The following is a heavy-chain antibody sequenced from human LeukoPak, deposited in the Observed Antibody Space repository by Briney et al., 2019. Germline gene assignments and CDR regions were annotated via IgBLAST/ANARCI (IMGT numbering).Heavy chain of an antibody. CDR3: ASDAAAAYDWYFDL. CDR1: GYTFTGYY. D-gene: IGHD6-13*01. V-gene: IGHV1-2*02. Sequence: ASVKVSCKASGYTFTGYYMHWVRQAPGQGLEWMGWINPNSGATNYAQKFQGRVTMTRDTSISTAYMELSRLRSDDTAVYYCASDAAAAYDWYFDLWGRGTLVTVSS. J-gene: IGHJ2*01. CDR2: INPNSGAT.